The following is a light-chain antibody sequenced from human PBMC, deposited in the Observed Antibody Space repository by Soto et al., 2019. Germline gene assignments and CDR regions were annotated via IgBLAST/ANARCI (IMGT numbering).Light chain of an antibody. CDR1: SSDVGGYNY. CDR2: DVS. V-gene: IGLV2-11*01. Sequence: QSALTQPRSVSGSPGQSVTISCTGASSDVGGYNYVSWYQQHPGKAPKLMIYDVSKRPSGVPDRFSGSKSGNTASLTISGLQTEDEADYYCCSYAGRYNLYFFGTGTKVTVL. J-gene: IGLJ1*01. CDR3: CSYAGRYNLYF.